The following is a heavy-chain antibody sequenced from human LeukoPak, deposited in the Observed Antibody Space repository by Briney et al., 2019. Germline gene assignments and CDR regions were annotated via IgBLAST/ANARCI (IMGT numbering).Heavy chain of an antibody. J-gene: IGHJ4*02. CDR1: GYTFIYYG. D-gene: IGHD5-24*01. Sequence: ASVKVSCKASGYTFIYYGISWVRQAPGQGLEWMGWISGYNGNTKYAQKLQGRVTMTTDTSTSTAYMELRSLRSDDTAVYYCARVGPHRKMATTRYHFDYWGQGTLVTVSS. CDR2: ISGYNGNT. CDR3: ARVGPHRKMATTRYHFDY. V-gene: IGHV1-18*01.